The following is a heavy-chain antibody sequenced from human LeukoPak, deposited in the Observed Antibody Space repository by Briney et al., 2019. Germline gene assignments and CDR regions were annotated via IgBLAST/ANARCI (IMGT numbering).Heavy chain of an antibody. D-gene: IGHD6-19*01. CDR3: ARDNGSGWYYYLDY. CDR1: GYTFTSYA. Sequence: ASVKVSCKASGYTFTSYAMHWVRQAPGQRLEWMGWINAGNGNTKYSQEFQGRVTITRDTSASTAYMELSSLRSEDMAVYYCARDNGSGWYYYLDYWGQGTLVTVSS. CDR2: INAGNGNT. J-gene: IGHJ4*02. V-gene: IGHV1-3*03.